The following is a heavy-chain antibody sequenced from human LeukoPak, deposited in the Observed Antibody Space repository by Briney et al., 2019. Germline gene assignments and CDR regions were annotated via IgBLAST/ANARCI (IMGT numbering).Heavy chain of an antibody. CDR3: ARGDYYDSSGYYRGHYGMDV. V-gene: IGHV1-69*04. Sequence: EASVKVSCKASGGTFSSYAISWVRQAPGQGLEWMGRIIPILGIANYAQKFQGRVTITADKSTSTAYMELSSLRSEDTAVYYCARGDYYDSSGYYRGHYGMDVWGQGTTVTVSS. CDR1: GGTFSSYA. D-gene: IGHD3-22*01. CDR2: IIPILGIA. J-gene: IGHJ6*02.